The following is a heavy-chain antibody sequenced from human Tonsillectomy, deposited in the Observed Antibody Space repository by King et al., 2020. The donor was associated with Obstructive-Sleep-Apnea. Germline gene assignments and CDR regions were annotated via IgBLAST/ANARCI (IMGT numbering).Heavy chain of an antibody. CDR1: GGSITNDIYY. V-gene: IGHV4-39*07. J-gene: IGHJ5*02. D-gene: IGHD4-17*01. CDR2: ISYTGST. CDR3: ARQLHNDHGDPNWFDP. Sequence: QLQESGPGMVKPSETLSFICTVSGGSITNDIYYWGWIRQPPGEGLEWIASISYTGSTYYNPSLRSRVTMSVDRSKNQFSLNLKSVTAADTAIYYCARQLHNDHGDPNWFDPWGQGTLVTVSS.